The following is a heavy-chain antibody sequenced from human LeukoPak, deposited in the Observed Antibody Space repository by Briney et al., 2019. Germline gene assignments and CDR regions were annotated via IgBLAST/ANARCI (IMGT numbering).Heavy chain of an antibody. J-gene: IGHJ5*02. Sequence: SETLSLTCPVSGGSISSYYWSWIRQPAGEGLEWIGRIYTSGSTNYNPSLKSRVTMSVATSKNQFSLKLTSVTAAGTAVYYCARDRHGSGSYYKSWFDPWGQGTLVTVSS. D-gene: IGHD3-10*01. CDR1: GGSISSYY. CDR2: IYTSGST. V-gene: IGHV4-4*07. CDR3: ARDRHGSGSYYKSWFDP.